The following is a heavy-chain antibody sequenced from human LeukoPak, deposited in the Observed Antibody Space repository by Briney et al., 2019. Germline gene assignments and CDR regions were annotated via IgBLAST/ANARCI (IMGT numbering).Heavy chain of an antibody. D-gene: IGHD6-13*01. J-gene: IGHJ4*02. V-gene: IGHV3-11*01. CDR1: GFSFKDYY. CDR2: INVNGGAM. Sequence: PGGSLRLSCAASGFSFKDYYFSWIRQAPGKGLEWVSFINVNGGAMYYADFVKGRFTISRDNAKSSLYQEMNSLRVEDTAVYYCARGPRILAAGSYYFDYWGQGSLVTVSS. CDR3: ARGPRILAAGSYYFDY.